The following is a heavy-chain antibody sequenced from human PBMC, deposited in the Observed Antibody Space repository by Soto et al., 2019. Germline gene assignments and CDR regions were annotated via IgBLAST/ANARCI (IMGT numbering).Heavy chain of an antibody. CDR3: ANGWRFYSFDN. CDR2: IHHSGTT. J-gene: IGHJ4*02. D-gene: IGHD6-19*01. CDR1: GGSISTSNW. V-gene: IGHV4-4*02. Sequence: QVQLQESGPGLVKPSGTLSLSCAVSGGSISTSNWWTWVHQPPGKGLEWIAEIHHSGTTNYSPSLKRRLTISVDKSKNQFSLKLTSVTAADTAVYYCANGWRFYSFDNWGQGTLVTVSS.